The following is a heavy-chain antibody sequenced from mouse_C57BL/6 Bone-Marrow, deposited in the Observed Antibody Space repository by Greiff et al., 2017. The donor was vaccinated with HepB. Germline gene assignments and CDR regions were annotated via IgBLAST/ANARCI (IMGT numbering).Heavy chain of an antibody. CDR3: ARDAWDYYGSSYDYWYFDV. V-gene: IGHV5-4*03. D-gene: IGHD1-1*01. CDR2: ISDGGSYT. CDR1: GFTFSSYA. Sequence: EVKLVESGGGLVKPGGSLKLSCAASGFTFSSYAMSWVRQTPEKRLEWVATISDGGSYTYYPDNVKGRFTISRDNAKNNLYLQMSHLKSEDTAMYYCARDAWDYYGSSYDYWYFDVWGTGTTVTVSS. J-gene: IGHJ1*03.